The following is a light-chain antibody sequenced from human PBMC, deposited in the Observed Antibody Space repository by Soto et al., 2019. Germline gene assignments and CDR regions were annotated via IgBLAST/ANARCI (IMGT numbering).Light chain of an antibody. CDR1: SSDVGGYNF. Sequence: QSVLTQPASVSGSPGQSITICCTGTSSDVGGYNFVSWYQRHPGKAPKLIISEVSNRPSGVSNRFSGSKSGNTASLTISGLQTEDEAEYYCSSYTITTALVFGSGTKLTVL. J-gene: IGLJ1*01. CDR3: SSYTITTALV. CDR2: EVS. V-gene: IGLV2-14*01.